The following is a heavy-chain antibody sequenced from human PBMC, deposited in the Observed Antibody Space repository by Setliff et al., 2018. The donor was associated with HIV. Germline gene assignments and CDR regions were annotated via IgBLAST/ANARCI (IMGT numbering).Heavy chain of an antibody. CDR3: ARENRIMGSRTFDF. CDR1: GGSISSGGYY. D-gene: IGHD1-7*01. Sequence: ASETLSLTCTVSGGSISSGGYYWSWIRQHPGKGLEWIGYIYYSGSTYYNPSLKSRLTMSVDPSKNQFSLKVSSVTAADTAVYYCARENRIMGSRTFDFWGRGTLVTSPQ. J-gene: IGHJ4*02. V-gene: IGHV4-31*03. CDR2: IYYSGST.